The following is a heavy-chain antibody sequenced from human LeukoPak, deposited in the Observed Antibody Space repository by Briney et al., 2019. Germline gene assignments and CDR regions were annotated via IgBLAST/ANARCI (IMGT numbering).Heavy chain of an antibody. Sequence: KAGGSLRLSCVVSGFSFSDHYMTWIRQAPGKGLEYISYLSNSGSDIFHADSVKGRFSISRDNAKNSVYLQMNSLRVEDTAVYYCARGHWGLDYWGQGTPVTVSP. D-gene: IGHD7-27*01. J-gene: IGHJ4*02. V-gene: IGHV3-11*01. CDR3: ARGHWGLDY. CDR1: GFSFSDHY. CDR2: LSNSGSDI.